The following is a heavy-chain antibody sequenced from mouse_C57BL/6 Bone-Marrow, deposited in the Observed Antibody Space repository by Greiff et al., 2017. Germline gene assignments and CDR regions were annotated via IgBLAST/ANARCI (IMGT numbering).Heavy chain of an antibody. CDR3: TTGGYDDPYWYFDV. CDR1: GFNIKDDY. V-gene: IGHV14-4*01. J-gene: IGHJ1*03. Sequence: EVHLVESGAELVRPGASVKLSCTASGFNIKDDYMHWVKQRPEQGLEWIGWIDPENGDTEYASKFQGKATITADTSSNTAYLQLSSLTSEDTAVYYCTTGGYDDPYWYFDVWGTGTTVTVSS. CDR2: IDPENGDT. D-gene: IGHD2-2*01.